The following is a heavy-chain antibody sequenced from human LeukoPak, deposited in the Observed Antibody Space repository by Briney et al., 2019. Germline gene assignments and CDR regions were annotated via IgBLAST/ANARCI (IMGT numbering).Heavy chain of an antibody. D-gene: IGHD3-3*01. Sequence: PGGSLRLSCEASGFTFSTYGMHWVRQAPGKGLEWGAFIRNDGSTKDYADSVKGRFTISRDNSKNTLNLQMDSLRAEDTAVYYCAKDGVGRNYAAFEIWGQGTMVTVSS. CDR2: IRNDGSTK. CDR1: GFTFSTYG. V-gene: IGHV3-30*02. J-gene: IGHJ3*02. CDR3: AKDGVGRNYAAFEI.